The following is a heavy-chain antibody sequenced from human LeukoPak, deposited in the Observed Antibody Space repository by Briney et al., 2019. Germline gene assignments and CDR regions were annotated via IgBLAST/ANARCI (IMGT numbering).Heavy chain of an antibody. CDR2: IYYSGST. CDR3: ARITSGAFDI. V-gene: IGHV4-31*03. J-gene: IGHJ3*02. CDR1: GGSISSGGYY. Sequence: SQTLSLTCTVSGGSISSGGYYWSWIRQHPGKGLEWIGYIYYSGSTYYNPSLKSRVTISVDSSKNQFSLKLNSVTAADTAVYYCARITSGAFDIWGQGSMVTVSS. D-gene: IGHD3-10*01.